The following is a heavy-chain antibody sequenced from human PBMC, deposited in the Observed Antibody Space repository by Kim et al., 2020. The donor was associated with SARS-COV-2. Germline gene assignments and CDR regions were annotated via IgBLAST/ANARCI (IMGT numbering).Heavy chain of an antibody. V-gene: IGHV4-34*01. J-gene: IGHJ3*02. CDR3: ARAMTTVTKAAFDI. D-gene: IGHD4-17*01. CDR2: INHSGST. CDR1: GGSFSGYY. Sequence: SETLSLTCAVYGGSFSGYYWSWIRQPPGKGLEWIGEINHSGSTNYNPSLKSRVTISVDTSKNQFSLKLSSVTAADTAVYYCARAMTTVTKAAFDIWGQGTMVTVSS.